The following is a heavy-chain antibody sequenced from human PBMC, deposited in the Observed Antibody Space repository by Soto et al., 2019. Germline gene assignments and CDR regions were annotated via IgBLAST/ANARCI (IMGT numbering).Heavy chain of an antibody. CDR2: ISSYNGDT. V-gene: IGHV1-18*01. Sequence: GASVKVSCKASGYTFTRSGISWVRQAPGQGPEWMGWISSYNGDTNYAQTFQGRVTMTTDTSTSTAYMELRSLRSEDTALYYFSLEDLSPYYYFVMDFWAQGTPVTVSS. D-gene: IGHD3-3*01. CDR1: GYTFTRSG. CDR3: SLEDLSPYYYFVMDF. J-gene: IGHJ6*02.